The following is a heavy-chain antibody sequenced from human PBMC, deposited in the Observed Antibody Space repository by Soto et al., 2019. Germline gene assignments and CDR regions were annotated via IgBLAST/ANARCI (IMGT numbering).Heavy chain of an antibody. CDR2: ISHSGST. CDR3: ARGHLPGGNTFYYDY. Sequence: QVQLQQWGAGLLKPSETLSLTCTVYGGSFSGNYWSWIRQPPGMGLELIGEISHSGSTNYNPSLKSRVTISVDTSKNQFSLKLSSVTAADTAMYYCARGHLPGGNTFYYDYWGQGTLVPVSS. V-gene: IGHV4-34*01. CDR1: GGSFSGNY. J-gene: IGHJ4*02. D-gene: IGHD2-15*01.